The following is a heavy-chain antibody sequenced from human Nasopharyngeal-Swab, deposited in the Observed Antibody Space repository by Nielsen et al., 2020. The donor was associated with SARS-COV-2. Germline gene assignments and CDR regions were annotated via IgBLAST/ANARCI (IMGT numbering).Heavy chain of an antibody. CDR1: GFSFNNYG. CDR2: ISYEGSKK. J-gene: IGHJ3*02. V-gene: IGHV3-30*18. D-gene: IGHD3-10*01. Sequence: GESLKISCAASGFSFNNYGMHWVRQAPGKGLEWVAVISYEGSKKYYVDSVRGRFIISRDYSKTTLFLQMNSLRPEDTAVYYCAKANQLFWFGEFRNDAFDIWGRGTMVTVSS. CDR3: AKANQLFWFGEFRNDAFDI.